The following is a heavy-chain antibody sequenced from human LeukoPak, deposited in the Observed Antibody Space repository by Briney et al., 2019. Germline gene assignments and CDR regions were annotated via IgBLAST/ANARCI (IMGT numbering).Heavy chain of an antibody. CDR2: IRYDGSNK. J-gene: IGHJ4*02. D-gene: IGHD3-10*01. Sequence: GGSLRLSCAASGFTFSSYGMHWVRQAPGKGLEWVAFIRYDGSNKYYADSVKGRFTISRDNSKNTLYLQMNSLRAEDTAVYYCAKDGVAGSGSYYNDGSLDYWGQGTLVTVSS. CDR1: GFTFSSYG. CDR3: AKDGVAGSGSYYNDGSLDY. V-gene: IGHV3-30*02.